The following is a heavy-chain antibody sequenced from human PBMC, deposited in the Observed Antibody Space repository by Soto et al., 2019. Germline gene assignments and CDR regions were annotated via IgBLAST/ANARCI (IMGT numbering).Heavy chain of an antibody. CDR3: AKGGSIVVLPAAIY. J-gene: IGHJ4*02. V-gene: IGHV3-23*01. Sequence: EVQLLESGGGLVQPGGSLRLSCAASGFTFSSYAMSWVRQAPGKGLEWVSAISGCGGSTYYADSVKGRFTISRDNSKNTLYLQLNRLIAEDTAVYYCAKGGSIVVLPAAIYWGQGTLVNVSS. CDR2: ISGCGGST. CDR1: GFTFSSYA. D-gene: IGHD2-2*01.